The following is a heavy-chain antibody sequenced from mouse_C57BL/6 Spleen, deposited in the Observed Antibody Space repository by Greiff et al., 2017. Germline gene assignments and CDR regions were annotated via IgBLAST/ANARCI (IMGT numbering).Heavy chain of an antibody. CDR3: ARNFAGLRGYFDY. D-gene: IGHD2-4*01. CDR1: GFSFTSYG. Sequence: QVQLKESGPGLVQPSQCLSITCTVSGFSFTSYGVHWVRQSPGKGLEWLGVIWSGGSTDYNAAFLSRLSISKDNSKSQVFFKMNSLQADDTAIYYCARNFAGLRGYFDYWGQGTTLTVSS. V-gene: IGHV2-2*01. J-gene: IGHJ2*01. CDR2: IWSGGST.